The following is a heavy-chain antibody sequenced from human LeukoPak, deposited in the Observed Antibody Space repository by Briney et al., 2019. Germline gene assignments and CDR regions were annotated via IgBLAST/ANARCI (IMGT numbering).Heavy chain of an antibody. CDR2: ISSSSSYI. D-gene: IGHD3-9*01. CDR3: ARTYYDILTGHVHDAFDI. CDR1: GFTFSSYS. J-gene: IGHJ3*02. Sequence: GGSLRLSCAASGFTFSSYSMNSVRQAPGKGLEWVSSISSSSSYIYYADSVKGRFTISRDNAKNSLYLQMNSLRAEDTAVYYCARTYYDILTGHVHDAFDIWGQGTMVTVSS. V-gene: IGHV3-21*01.